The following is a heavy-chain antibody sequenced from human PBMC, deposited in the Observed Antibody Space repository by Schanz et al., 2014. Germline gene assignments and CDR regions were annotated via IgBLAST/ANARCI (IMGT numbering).Heavy chain of an antibody. CDR1: GFTFNDYA. CDR2: VYMSAAST. V-gene: IGHV3-NL1*01. CDR3: ARDEGRDGYNLAFDV. Sequence: QVQLVESGGGVVQPGRSLKLSCAASGFTFNDYAMHWVRQAPGKGLEWVSTVYMSAASTRYADSVKGRFIISRDSSKNTLFLQMNSLRPEDTAIYFCARDEGRDGYNLAFDVWGQGTLVTVSS. D-gene: IGHD5-12*01. J-gene: IGHJ3*01.